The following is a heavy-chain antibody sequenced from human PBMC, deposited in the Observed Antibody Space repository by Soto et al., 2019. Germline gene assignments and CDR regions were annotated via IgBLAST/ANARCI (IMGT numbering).Heavy chain of an antibody. CDR1: GFTFSSYA. J-gene: IGHJ1*01. CDR2: ISGSGGST. V-gene: IGHV3-23*01. D-gene: IGHD4-17*01. CDR3: AKTRSAVITSEYFQH. Sequence: EVQLLESGGGLVQPGGSLRLSCAASGFTFSSYAMSWVRQAPGKGLEWVSAISGSGGSTYYADSVKGRYTISRDNSKNTLYLQMNSLRAEDPAVYYCAKTRSAVITSEYFQHWGQGTLVNGSS.